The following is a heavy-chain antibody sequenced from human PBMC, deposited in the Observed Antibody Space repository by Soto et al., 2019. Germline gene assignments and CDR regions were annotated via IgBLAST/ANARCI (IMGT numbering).Heavy chain of an antibody. CDR3: TSDTFGLRDT. D-gene: IGHD3-16*01. J-gene: IGHJ5*02. V-gene: IGHV3-74*01. CDR2: INPAGTIT. CDR1: GFPFSHYW. Sequence: MQMVESGRGSVQPGGSLRLSCAASGFPFSHYWMHWVRQTPGKGLVWVSRINPAGTITNYADSVEGRFTISRDNADSASFLQMNSLSAEDTAIYYCTSDTFGLRDTWGQGTLVTVSS.